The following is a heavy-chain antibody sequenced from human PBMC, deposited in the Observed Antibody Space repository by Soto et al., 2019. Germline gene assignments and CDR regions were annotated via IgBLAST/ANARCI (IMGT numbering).Heavy chain of an antibody. J-gene: IGHJ2*01. CDR2: INPNSGGT. CDR3: ARDRLPLHLRRYDNWYFDL. Sequence: SVKVTCKASGYTYTGYYRHWVRQAPGQGLEWMGWINPNSGGTNYAQKFQGWVTMTRDTSISTAYMELSRLRSDDTAVYYCARDRLPLHLRRYDNWYFDLWGRGTLVTSPQ. V-gene: IGHV1-2*04. D-gene: IGHD3-9*01. CDR1: GYTYTGYY.